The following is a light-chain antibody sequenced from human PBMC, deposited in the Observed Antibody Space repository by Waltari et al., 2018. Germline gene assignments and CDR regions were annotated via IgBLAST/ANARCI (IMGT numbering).Light chain of an antibody. Sequence: EIVLTQSPGTLSLSPGERATLSCSASQSVSSGYLAWYQQKPGQAPRLLISGASSRATGIPDRFSGSGSGTDFTLTISRLEPEDFAVYYCSQYGSSPFTFGPGTKVDIK. CDR3: SQYGSSPFT. J-gene: IGKJ3*01. CDR2: GAS. CDR1: QSVSSGY. V-gene: IGKV3-20*01.